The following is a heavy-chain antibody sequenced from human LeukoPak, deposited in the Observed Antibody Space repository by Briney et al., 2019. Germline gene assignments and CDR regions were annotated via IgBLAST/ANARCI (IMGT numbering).Heavy chain of an antibody. D-gene: IGHD3-3*01. V-gene: IGHV4-34*01. CDR2: INHSGST. Sequence: SETLSLTCAVYGGSFSGYYWSWIRQPPGKGLEWIGEINHSGSTNYNPSLKSRVTVSVDTSKNQFSLNLSSVTAADTAVYYCARGRGDDFWSAYQSDYWGQGTLVTVSS. CDR3: ARGRGDDFWSAYQSDY. J-gene: IGHJ4*02. CDR1: GGSFSGYY.